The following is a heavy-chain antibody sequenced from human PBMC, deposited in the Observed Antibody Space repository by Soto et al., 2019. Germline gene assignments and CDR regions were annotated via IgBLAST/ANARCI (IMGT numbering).Heavy chain of an antibody. V-gene: IGHV5-51*01. CDR1: GYSFTSYW. Sequence: GESLNISCKGSGYSFTSYWIGWVRQMPGKGLEWMGIIYPGDSDTRYSPSFQGQVTISADKSISTAYLQWSSLKASDTAMYYCARQESGSYIYYYYGMDVWGQGTTVTVSS. CDR2: IYPGDSDT. J-gene: IGHJ6*02. D-gene: IGHD1-26*01. CDR3: ARQESGSYIYYYYGMDV.